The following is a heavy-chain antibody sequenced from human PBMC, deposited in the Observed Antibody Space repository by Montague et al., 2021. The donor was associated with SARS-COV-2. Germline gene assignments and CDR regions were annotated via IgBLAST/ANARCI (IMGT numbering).Heavy chain of an antibody. Sequence: SETLSLTCAVHGGSFSGYYWSWISQPPGKGLEWIGDINHSGSTNYNPSLKSRVSISVDTSKNQFSLKLSSVTAADTAVYYCARAIVDVTMMVVVMTGVEHYFDFWGQGTLVTVSS. CDR1: GGSFSGYY. D-gene: IGHD3-22*01. CDR2: INHSGST. V-gene: IGHV4-34*01. CDR3: ARAIVDVTMMVVVMTGVEHYFDF. J-gene: IGHJ4*02.